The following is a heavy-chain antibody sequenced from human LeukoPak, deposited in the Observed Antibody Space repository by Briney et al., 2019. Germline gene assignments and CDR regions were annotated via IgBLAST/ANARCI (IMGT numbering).Heavy chain of an antibody. Sequence: SETLSLTCTVSGGSISSSSYYWGWIRQPPGKGLEWIGSIYYSGSTYYNPSLKSRVTISVDTSKNQFSLKLSSVTAADTAVYYCAREECSGGSCYCTYWGQGTLVTVSS. CDR1: GGSISSSSYY. V-gene: IGHV4-39*07. CDR3: AREECSGGSCYCTY. D-gene: IGHD2-15*01. CDR2: IYYSGST. J-gene: IGHJ4*02.